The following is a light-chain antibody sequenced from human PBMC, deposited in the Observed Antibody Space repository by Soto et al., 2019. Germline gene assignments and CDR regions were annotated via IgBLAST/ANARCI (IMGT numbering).Light chain of an antibody. CDR2: DVV. CDR1: SSDVGGFNS. Sequence: SALTQPASVSGSPGQSITISCTGTSSDVGGFNSVSWYQLRPGTAPKLILYDVVDRPSGVSYRFSGSKSGNTASLTISGLQAADVADYFSSSYSSTMTNVSGSGTRVTVL. J-gene: IGLJ1*01. V-gene: IGLV2-14*03. CDR3: SSYSSTMTNV.